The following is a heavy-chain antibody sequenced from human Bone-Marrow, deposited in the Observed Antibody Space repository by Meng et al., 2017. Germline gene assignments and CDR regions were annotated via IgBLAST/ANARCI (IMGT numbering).Heavy chain of an antibody. J-gene: IGHJ4*02. CDR1: GFTFRSYW. CDR2: ISGSGGST. V-gene: IGHV3-23*01. D-gene: IGHD6-19*01. Sequence: GESLKISCAASGFTFRSYWMHWVRQAPGKGLVWVSAISGSGGSTYYADSVKGRFTISRDNSKNTLYLQMNSLRAEDTAVYYCAKGPDSSGWYYCFDYWGQGTLVTVSS. CDR3: AKGPDSSGWYYCFDY.